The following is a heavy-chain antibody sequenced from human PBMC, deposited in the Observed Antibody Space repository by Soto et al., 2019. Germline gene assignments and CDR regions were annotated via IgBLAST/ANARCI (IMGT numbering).Heavy chain of an antibody. Sequence: SETLSLTCAVYGGSFSGYYWSWIRQPPGKGLEWIGEINHSGSTNYNPSLKSRVTISVDTSKNQFSLKLSSVTAADTAVYYCARARVGKWFGSHPGYYYYYGMDVWGQGTTVTVSS. D-gene: IGHD3-10*01. J-gene: IGHJ6*02. V-gene: IGHV4-34*01. CDR2: INHSGST. CDR3: ARARVGKWFGSHPGYYYYYGMDV. CDR1: GGSFSGYY.